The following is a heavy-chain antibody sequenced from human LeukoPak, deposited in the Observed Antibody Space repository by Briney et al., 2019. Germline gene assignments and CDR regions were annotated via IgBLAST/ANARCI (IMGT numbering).Heavy chain of an antibody. CDR2: FDPEDGET. CDR3: ARRHGSGPFDY. CDR1: GYTLTELS. Sequence: GASVKVSCKVSGYTLTELSMHWVRQAPGKGLEWMGGFDPEDGETIYAQKFQGRVTMTRDTSTSTVYMELSSLRSEDTAVYYCARRHGSGPFDYWGQGTLVTVSS. D-gene: IGHD3-10*01. J-gene: IGHJ4*02. V-gene: IGHV1-24*01.